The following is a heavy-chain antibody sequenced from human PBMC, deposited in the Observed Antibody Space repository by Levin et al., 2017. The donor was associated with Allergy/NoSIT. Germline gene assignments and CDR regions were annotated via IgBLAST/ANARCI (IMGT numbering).Heavy chain of an antibody. D-gene: IGHD1-26*01. CDR3: VRHADRGSGPMAFQI. CDR1: GGSINNDHYF. Sequence: SSETLSLTCIVSGGSINNDHYFWGWIRQSPGRGLEWIGSISHTVGISYNPSLTNPVIVSVDTSKNQASLWLNSMTAADTAVYYWVRHADRGSGPMAFQIWGRGTLVTVSS. CDR2: ISHTVGI. J-gene: IGHJ3*02. V-gene: IGHV4-39*01.